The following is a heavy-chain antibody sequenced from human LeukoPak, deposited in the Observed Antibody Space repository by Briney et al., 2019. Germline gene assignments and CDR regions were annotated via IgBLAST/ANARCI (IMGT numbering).Heavy chain of an antibody. V-gene: IGHV3-9*01. CDR2: ISWNSGSI. Sequence: GRSLRLSCAASGFTFDDYAMHWVRQAPGKGLEWVSGISWNSGSIGYADSVKGRFTISRDNAKNSLYLQMNSLRAEDTAVYYCAKDMEWLPHNWFDPWGQGTLVTVSS. CDR3: AKDMEWLPHNWFDP. D-gene: IGHD3-3*01. J-gene: IGHJ5*02. CDR1: GFTFDDYA.